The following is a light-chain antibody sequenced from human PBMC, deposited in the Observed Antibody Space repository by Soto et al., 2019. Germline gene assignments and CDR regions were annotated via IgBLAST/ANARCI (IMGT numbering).Light chain of an antibody. CDR3: SSYTFTSTLYV. Sequence: QSVLTQPACVSVSPGQSITVSCTGSSSDVGGHNYVSWYQQHPGKAPKLMIYEVTKRPSGVSNRFSGSKSGNTASLTISGLQAEDEADYYCSSYTFTSTLYVFGTGTKVTV. V-gene: IGLV2-14*01. CDR2: EVT. CDR1: SSDVGGHNY. J-gene: IGLJ1*01.